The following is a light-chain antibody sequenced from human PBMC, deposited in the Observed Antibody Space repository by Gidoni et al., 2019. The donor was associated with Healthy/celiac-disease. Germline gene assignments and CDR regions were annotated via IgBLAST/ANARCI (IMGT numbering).Light chain of an antibody. CDR3: QAWDSSVV. J-gene: IGLJ2*01. V-gene: IGLV3-1*01. CDR1: KLGDKY. Sequence: SYELTQPPSVSVSPGQTASITCSGEKLGDKYARWYQQKPGQSPVLVIYQDSKRPSGIPERFSGSNSGNTATLTISGTQAMDEADYYCQAWDSSVVFGGGTKLTVL. CDR2: QDS.